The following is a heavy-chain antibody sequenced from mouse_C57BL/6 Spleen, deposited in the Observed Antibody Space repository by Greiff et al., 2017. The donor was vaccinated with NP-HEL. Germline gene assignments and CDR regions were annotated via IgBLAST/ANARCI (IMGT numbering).Heavy chain of an antibody. CDR3: ARVLRDFDY. Sequence: QVQLQQSGAELVRPGTSVKVSCKASGYAFTNYLIEWVKQRPGQGLEWIGVINPGSGGTNYNEKFKGKATLTADKSSSTAYMQLSSLTSEDSAVYFCARVLRDFDYWGQGTTLTVSS. V-gene: IGHV1-54*01. D-gene: IGHD1-1*01. CDR2: INPGSGGT. CDR1: GYAFTNYL. J-gene: IGHJ2*01.